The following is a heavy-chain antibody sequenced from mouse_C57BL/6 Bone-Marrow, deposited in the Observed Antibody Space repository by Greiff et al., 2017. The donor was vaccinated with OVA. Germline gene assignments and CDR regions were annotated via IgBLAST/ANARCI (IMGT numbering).Heavy chain of an antibody. CDR3: AREGITTVTEGVFYY. V-gene: IGHV1-59*01. CDR1: GYTFTSYW. J-gene: IGHJ2*01. D-gene: IGHD1-1*01. CDR2: IDPSDSST. Sequence: QVQLQQPGAELVRPGTSVKLSCKASGYTFTSYWMHWVKQRPGQGLEWIGVIDPSDSSTNYNQKFKGKATLTVDTSSSTAYMQLSSLTSEDSAVYYCAREGITTVTEGVFYYWGQGTTLTVSS.